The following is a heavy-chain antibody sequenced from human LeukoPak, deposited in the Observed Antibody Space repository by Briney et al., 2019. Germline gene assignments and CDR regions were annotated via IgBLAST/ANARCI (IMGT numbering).Heavy chain of an antibody. V-gene: IGHV3-21*01. CDR1: GFTFISYS. J-gene: IGHJ5*02. CDR3: ARPPRSSCSGGGCPQESWFAP. Sequence: GGSLRLSCVASGFTFISYSMNWVRQAPGKGLEWVSSISSSSRYIYYADSMKGRFTVSTDNAKTSIYLQLNTLRVEDTAVYYCARPPRSSCSGGGCPQESWFAPWGQGTLVTVSS. D-gene: IGHD2-15*01. CDR2: ISSSSRYI.